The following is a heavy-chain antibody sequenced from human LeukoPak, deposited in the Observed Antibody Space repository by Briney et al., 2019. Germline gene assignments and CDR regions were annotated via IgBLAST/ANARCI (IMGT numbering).Heavy chain of an antibody. D-gene: IGHD3-3*01. J-gene: IGHJ4*02. CDR1: GGSISSYY. V-gene: IGHV4-59*12. CDR2: IDYSGRT. Sequence: SSETLSLTCTVSGGSISSYYWSWIRQPPEKGLEWIGYIDYSGRTNYNPSLKSRVTISVDTSKNQFSLKLSSVTAADTAVYYCAREVRLNDFWSGYYPFDYWGQGTLVTVSS. CDR3: AREVRLNDFWSGYYPFDY.